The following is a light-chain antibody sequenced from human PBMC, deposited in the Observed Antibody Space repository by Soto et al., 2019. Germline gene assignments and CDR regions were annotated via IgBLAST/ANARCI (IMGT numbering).Light chain of an antibody. CDR2: EVT. V-gene: IGLV2-14*01. CDR3: SSYTNINTRACV. Sequence: QSALTQPASVSGSPGQSITISCTGTSGDIGSYNRVSWYQPHPGKAPKLIIYEVTDRPSGVSNRFSGSKSCNTASLTISGLQAEDEAEYYCSSYTNINTRACVFGTGTKLTVL. J-gene: IGLJ1*01. CDR1: SGDIGSYNR.